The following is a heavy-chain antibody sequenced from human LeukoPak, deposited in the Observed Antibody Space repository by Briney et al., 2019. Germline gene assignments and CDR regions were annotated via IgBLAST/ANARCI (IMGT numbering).Heavy chain of an antibody. CDR3: ARASYYYDTTGLGAVDI. J-gene: IGHJ3*02. V-gene: IGHV3-9*01. D-gene: IGHD3-22*01. CDR2: INWNSDNI. Sequence: QPGGSLRLSCAASGFTFSSYAMSWVRQAPGKGLEWVSGINWNSDNIGYADSVKGRFTISRDDAKKSLFLQMNSLRTEDTALYYCARASYYYDTTGLGAVDIWGQGTMVTVSS. CDR1: GFTFSSYA.